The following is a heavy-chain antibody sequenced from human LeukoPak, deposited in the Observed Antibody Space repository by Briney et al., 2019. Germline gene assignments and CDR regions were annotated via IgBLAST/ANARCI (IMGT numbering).Heavy chain of an antibody. CDR3: VRDFRSADY. CDR1: GFTFSTYC. CDR2: ICPDGTVT. J-gene: IGHJ4*02. Sequence: GGSLRLSCAASGFTFSTYCMHWVRQAPGKGPMWVSRICPDGTVTNYADSVKARFIISRDNARNTVYLQMNSLRVEDTAVYYCVRDFRSADYWGQGTPVTVSS. V-gene: IGHV3-74*01.